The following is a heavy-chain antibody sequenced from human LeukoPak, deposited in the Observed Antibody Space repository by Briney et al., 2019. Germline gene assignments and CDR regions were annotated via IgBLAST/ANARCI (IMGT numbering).Heavy chain of an antibody. CDR3: VRDFRSADY. CDR1: GFTFSTYC. CDR2: ICPDGTVT. J-gene: IGHJ4*02. Sequence: GGSLRLSCAASGFTFSTYCMHWVRQAPGKGPMWVSRICPDGTVTNYADSVKARFIISRDNARNTVYLQMNSLRVEDTAVYYCVRDFRSADYWGQGTPVTVSS. V-gene: IGHV3-74*01.